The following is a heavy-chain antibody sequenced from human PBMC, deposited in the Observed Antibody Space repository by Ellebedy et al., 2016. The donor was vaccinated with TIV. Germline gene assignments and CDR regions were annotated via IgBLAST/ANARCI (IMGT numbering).Heavy chain of an antibody. CDR2: ISSSGGNA. J-gene: IGHJ4*02. CDR3: ASIYAGNSFFFDH. V-gene: IGHV3-23*01. D-gene: IGHD4-23*01. Sequence: GESLKISCAASGFTFSIYAMSWVRQAPGKGLEWVSAISSSGGNAHYADSVKGRFTISRDSSKNTLYLQMNSLRAEDTAVYYCASIYAGNSFFFDHWGQGARVTVSS. CDR1: GFTFSIYA.